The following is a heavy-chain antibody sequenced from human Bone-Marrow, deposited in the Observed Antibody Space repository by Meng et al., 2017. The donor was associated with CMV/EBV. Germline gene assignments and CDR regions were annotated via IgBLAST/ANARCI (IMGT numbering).Heavy chain of an antibody. Sequence: SETLSLTCTVSGGSISSYYWSWIRQPPGKGLEWIGEINHSGSTNYNPSLKSRVTISVDTSKNQFSLKLSSVTAADTAVYYCARCSYYYYGMDVWGQGPTVTVSS. CDR2: INHSGST. CDR3: ARCSYYYYGMDV. D-gene: IGHD2-15*01. V-gene: IGHV4-34*01. J-gene: IGHJ6*02. CDR1: GGSISSYY.